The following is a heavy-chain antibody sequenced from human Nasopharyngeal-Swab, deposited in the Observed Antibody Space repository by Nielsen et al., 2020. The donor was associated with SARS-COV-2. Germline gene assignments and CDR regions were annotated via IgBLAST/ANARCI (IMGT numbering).Heavy chain of an antibody. CDR3: ARCSPSKCHLGNGLDV. V-gene: IGHV3-48*01. Sequence: GGSLRLSCASSGFTFSTYSMNWVRQAPGKGLEWVSYITSNSRTTYYAGSVKGRFTISRDNAKNSLYLQMNSLRAEDTAVYYCARCSPSKCHLGNGLDVWGQGTTVTVSS. CDR1: GFTFSTYS. CDR2: ITSNSRTT. D-gene: IGHD2-15*01. J-gene: IGHJ6*02.